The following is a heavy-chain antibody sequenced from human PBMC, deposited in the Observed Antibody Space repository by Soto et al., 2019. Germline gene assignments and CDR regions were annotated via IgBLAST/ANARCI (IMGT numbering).Heavy chain of an antibody. CDR3: GTLVEMATWEGK. D-gene: IGHD5-12*01. V-gene: IGHV1-69*01. CDR2: IIPIFGPA. J-gene: IGHJ4*02. Sequence: QVQLVQSGAEVKKPGSSVKVPCRASGGPFRSYAISWVQQAPEKGLEWMGGIIPIFGPANNAQKFQGRVTITADESTSTAYMELSRVRYEDTAVYYCGTLVEMATWEGKWGQGTLVTVSS. CDR1: GGPFRSYA.